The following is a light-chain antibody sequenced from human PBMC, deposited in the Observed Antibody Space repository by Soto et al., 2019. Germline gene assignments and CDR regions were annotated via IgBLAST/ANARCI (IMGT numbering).Light chain of an antibody. CDR3: MEALQTSSYT. Sequence: DIVLTQSPLSLSVTPGEPASISCRSSQSLLHSNGYNYLDWYLQKPGQSPQLLIYLGFNRASGVPDRFSGSGSGTDFTLKISRVESEDVGVYHCMEALQTSSYTFGQGTKLEIK. CDR1: QSLLHSNGYNY. CDR2: LGF. J-gene: IGKJ2*01. V-gene: IGKV2-28*01.